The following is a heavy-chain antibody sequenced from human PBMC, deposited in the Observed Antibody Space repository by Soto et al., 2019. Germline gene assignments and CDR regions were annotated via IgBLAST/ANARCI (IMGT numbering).Heavy chain of an antibody. CDR2: IIPIFGTA. CDR1: GGTFSSYA. V-gene: IGHV1-69*01. J-gene: IGHJ4*02. D-gene: IGHD3-3*01. Sequence: QVQLVQSGAEVKKPGSSVKVSCKASGGTFSSYAISWVRQAPGQGLEWMGGIIPIFGTANYAQKFQGRVTITADESTSTAYMELSRLRSEDTDVYSFARDGINYDFWSGYSYLDYGCQVTLVNVSS. CDR3: ARDGINYDFWSGYSYLDY.